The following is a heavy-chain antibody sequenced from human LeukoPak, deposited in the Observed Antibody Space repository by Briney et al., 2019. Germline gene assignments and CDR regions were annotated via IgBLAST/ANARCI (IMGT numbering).Heavy chain of an antibody. CDR3: AAQPCINGICYLDY. CDR1: GFTFSAHA. Sequence: GGSLRLSCTASGFTFSAHAMHWVRQAPGKGLEWVTVISYHARDQFYADSVKGRFTVSRDNSRNTLYLQMNSLRAEDSAVYYCAAQPCINGICYLDYWGQGTLVTVSS. CDR2: ISYHARDQ. J-gene: IGHJ4*02. D-gene: IGHD2-8*01. V-gene: IGHV3-30*04.